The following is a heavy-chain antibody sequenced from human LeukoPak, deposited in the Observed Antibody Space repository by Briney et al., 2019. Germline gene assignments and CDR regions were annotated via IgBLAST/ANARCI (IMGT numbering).Heavy chain of an antibody. D-gene: IGHD4-17*01. CDR1: GFTFSNYA. V-gene: IGHV3-23*01. CDR3: ARRGESAGYGDYRFDY. CDR2: ISGSSGLT. Sequence: PGGSLRLSCAASGFTFSNYAMSWVRQAPGRGLEWVSAISGSSGLTYYADSVKGRFTISRDNSKNTLFLQMNSLRAEDTAVYYCARRGESAGYGDYRFDYWGQGTLVTVSS. J-gene: IGHJ4*02.